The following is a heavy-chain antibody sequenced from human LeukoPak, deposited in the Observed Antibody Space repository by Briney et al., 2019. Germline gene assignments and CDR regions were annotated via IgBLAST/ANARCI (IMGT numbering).Heavy chain of an antibody. V-gene: IGHV3-23*01. CDR2: ISGSGGST. D-gene: IGHD3-3*01. J-gene: IGHJ4*02. CDR3: AKDTGDYDYRSGYYYFDY. CDR1: GFTFSNYA. Sequence: PGGSLRLSCAVSGFTFSNYAMSWVRQAPGKGPEWVSAISGSGGSTHYADSVKGRFTISRDNSNNTLYMQMNSLRAEDTAVYYCAKDTGDYDYRSGYYYFDYWGQGTLVTVSS.